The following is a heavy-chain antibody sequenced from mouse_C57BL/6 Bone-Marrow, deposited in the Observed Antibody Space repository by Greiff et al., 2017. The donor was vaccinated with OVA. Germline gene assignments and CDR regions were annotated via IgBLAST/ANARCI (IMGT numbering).Heavy chain of an antibody. CDR3: TTRQRRLWFAY. D-gene: IGHD3-2*02. V-gene: IGHV14-4*01. Sequence: VQLQQSGAELVRPGASVKLSCTASGFNIKDDYMHWVKQRPEQGLEWIGWIDPENGDTEYASKFQGKATITADTSSTTAYLQLSSLTSEDTAVYYCTTRQRRLWFAYWGQGTLVTVSA. J-gene: IGHJ3*01. CDR2: IDPENGDT. CDR1: GFNIKDDY.